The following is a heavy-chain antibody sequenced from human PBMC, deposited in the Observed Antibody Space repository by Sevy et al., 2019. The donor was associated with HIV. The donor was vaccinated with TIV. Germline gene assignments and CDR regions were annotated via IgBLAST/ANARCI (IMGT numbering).Heavy chain of an antibody. V-gene: IGHV4-38-2*02. CDR3: ARAPRAARRPMGAFDI. CDR1: GYSISSGYY. Sequence: SETLSLTCTVSGYSISSGYYWGWIRQPPGKGLEWIGSIYHSGSTYYNPSLKSQVTISVDTSKNQFSLKLSAVTAADTAVYYCARAPRAARRPMGAFDIWGQGTMVTVSS. J-gene: IGHJ3*02. CDR2: IYHSGST. D-gene: IGHD6-6*01.